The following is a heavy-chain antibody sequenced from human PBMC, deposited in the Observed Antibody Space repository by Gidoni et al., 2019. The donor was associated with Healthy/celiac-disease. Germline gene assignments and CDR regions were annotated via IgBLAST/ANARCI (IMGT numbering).Heavy chain of an antibody. CDR1: GGSLSGYY. CDR2: INHSGST. V-gene: IGHV4-34*01. J-gene: IGHJ4*02. D-gene: IGHD6-13*01. Sequence: QVQLQQWGAGLLKPAETLSLTCAVYGGSLSGYYWSWIRQPPGKGLEWIGEINHSGSTNYNPSLKSRVTISVDTSKNQFSLKLSSVTAADTAVYYCARGKQQLVHWGQGTLVTVSS. CDR3: ARGKQQLVH.